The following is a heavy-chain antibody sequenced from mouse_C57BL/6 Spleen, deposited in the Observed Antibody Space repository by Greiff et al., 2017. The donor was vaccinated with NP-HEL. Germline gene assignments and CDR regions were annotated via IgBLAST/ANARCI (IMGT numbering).Heavy chain of an antibody. CDR3: AREAIYDGYYDWYFDV. CDR2: IYPGSGNT. D-gene: IGHD2-3*01. Sequence: QVQLQQSGAELVRPGASVKLSCKASGYTFTDYYINWVKQRPGQGLEWIARIYPGSGNTYYNEKFKGKATLTAEKSSSTAYMQLSSLTSEDSAVYFCAREAIYDGYYDWYFDVWGTGTTVTVSS. J-gene: IGHJ1*03. V-gene: IGHV1-76*01. CDR1: GYTFTDYY.